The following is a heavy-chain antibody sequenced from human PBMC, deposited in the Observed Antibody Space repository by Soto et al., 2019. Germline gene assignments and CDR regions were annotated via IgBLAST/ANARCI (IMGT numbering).Heavy chain of an antibody. J-gene: IGHJ5*02. CDR3: ARDLGYYYGSEVCDP. V-gene: IGHV1-18*03. CDR2: ISAYNGNT. Sequence: QVQLVQSGAEVKKPGASVKVSCKASGYTFTSYGISWVRQAPGQGLEWMGWISAYNGNTNYAQKLQGRVTMTTDTSTSTAYMELRSMRSDDMTVYYCARDLGYYYGSEVCDPWGQGTLVTVSS. CDR1: GYTFTSYG. D-gene: IGHD3-10*01.